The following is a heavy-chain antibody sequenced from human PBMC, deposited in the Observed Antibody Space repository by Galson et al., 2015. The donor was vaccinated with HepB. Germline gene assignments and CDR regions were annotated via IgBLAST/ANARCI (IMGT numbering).Heavy chain of an antibody. J-gene: IGHJ2*01. CDR3: ARGVAVAPRSYWYFDL. CDR2: INPSGGST. Sequence: SVKVSCKASGYTFTSYYMHWVRQAPGQGLEWMGIINPSGGSTSYAQKFQGRVTMTRDTSTSTVYMELSSLRSEDTAVYYCARGVAVAPRSYWYFDLWGRGTLVTVSS. D-gene: IGHD6-19*01. CDR1: GYTFTSYY. V-gene: IGHV1-46*01.